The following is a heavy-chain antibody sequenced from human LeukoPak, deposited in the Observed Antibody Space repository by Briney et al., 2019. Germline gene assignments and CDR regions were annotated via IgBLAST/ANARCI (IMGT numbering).Heavy chain of an antibody. CDR3: ARGGGSGTYYPFDY. CDR1: GYTFTGYY. V-gene: IGHV1-2*06. CDR2: INPNSGGT. Sequence: ASVKVSCKASGYTFTGYYMHWVRQAPGQGLEWMGRINPNSGGTNYAQKFQGRVTMTRDTSISTAYMELSSLRSDDTAVYYCARGGGSGTYYPFDYWGQGTLVTVSS. J-gene: IGHJ4*02. D-gene: IGHD3-10*01.